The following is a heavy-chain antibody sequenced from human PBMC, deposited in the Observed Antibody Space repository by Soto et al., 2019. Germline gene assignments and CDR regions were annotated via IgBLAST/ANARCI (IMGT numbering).Heavy chain of an antibody. CDR2: INSDASHT. Sequence: GGSLRLSCAASGFTFSTYWMHWIRQVPGKGLEWVSRINSDASHTYYADSVKGRFTISRDNAKNTLHLEMNSLRAEDTAVYYCARAYYYDTSGFWGFDYWGQGTLVTVSS. D-gene: IGHD3-22*01. CDR1: GFTFSTYW. J-gene: IGHJ4*02. CDR3: ARAYYYDTSGFWGFDY. V-gene: IGHV3-74*01.